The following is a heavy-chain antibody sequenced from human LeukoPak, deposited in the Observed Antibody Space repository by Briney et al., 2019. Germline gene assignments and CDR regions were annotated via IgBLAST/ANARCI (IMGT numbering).Heavy chain of an antibody. J-gene: IGHJ4*02. V-gene: IGHV3-33*01. CDR3: ARDSPARGNDY. Sequence: PGGSLRLSCAASGFTFSSYGMHWVRQAPGKGLEWVAVIWYDGSNKYYADSVKGRFTISRDNSKNTLYLQVNSLRAEDTAVYYCARDSPARGNDYWGQGTLVTVSS. CDR2: IWYDGSNK. D-gene: IGHD3-10*01. CDR1: GFTFSSYG.